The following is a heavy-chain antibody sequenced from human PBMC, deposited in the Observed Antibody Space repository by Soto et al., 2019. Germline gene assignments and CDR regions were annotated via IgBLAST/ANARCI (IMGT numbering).Heavy chain of an antibody. CDR3: TRGYGVGNLDY. D-gene: IGHD3-16*01. CDR2: IWFDGSKK. CDR1: GFTFSSYG. V-gene: IGHV3-33*01. Sequence: QVQLVESGGGVVQPGRSLRLSCAASGFTFSSYGMHWVRQAPGKGLEWVAYIWFDGSKKYYADSVMGRFTISRDNSKSTVYLQLSSLRAEDTSVYSCTRGYGVGNLDYWGQGTLVTVSS. J-gene: IGHJ4*02.